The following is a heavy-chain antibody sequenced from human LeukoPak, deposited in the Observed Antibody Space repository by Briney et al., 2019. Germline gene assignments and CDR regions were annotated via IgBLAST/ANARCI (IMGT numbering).Heavy chain of an antibody. CDR1: GFTFDDYA. V-gene: IGHV3-9*01. J-gene: IGHJ4*02. D-gene: IGHD3-22*01. Sequence: PGGALRLSCAASGFTFDDYAMHWVRQAPGKGLEWGSGISGNSGSIGYADSVKGRFTISRDNAKNSLYLQMNSLRAEDTALYYCAKDEYYYDSSGYSRFGTFDYWGQGTLVTVSS. CDR2: ISGNSGSI. CDR3: AKDEYYYDSSGYSRFGTFDY.